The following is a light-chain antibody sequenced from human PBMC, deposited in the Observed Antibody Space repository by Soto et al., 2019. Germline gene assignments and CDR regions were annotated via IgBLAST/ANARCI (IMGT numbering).Light chain of an antibody. Sequence: EIVLTQSPGTLSLSPGERATLSCRASQSVSSSYLAWYQQKPGQAPRLLIYGASRRATGIPDRFSGSGFGTDFTLTISRLEPEDFVVYYCQQYLNSPWTFGPGTKVEIK. J-gene: IGKJ1*01. CDR3: QQYLNSPWT. V-gene: IGKV3-20*01. CDR1: QSVSSSY. CDR2: GAS.